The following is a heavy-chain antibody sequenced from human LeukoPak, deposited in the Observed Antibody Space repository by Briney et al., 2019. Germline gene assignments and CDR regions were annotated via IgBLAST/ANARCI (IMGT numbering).Heavy chain of an antibody. D-gene: IGHD6-13*01. CDR2: IKQDGREK. V-gene: IGHV3-7*01. J-gene: IGHJ4*02. CDR3: ARDSWYGDLDY. Sequence: GGSLRLSCAASGFTFSNYWMSWVRHAPGKGLEWVANIKQDGREKHYVDSVKGRFTISRDNAKNSLFLQMQSLRAEDTAVYYCARDSWYGDLDYWGQGTLVTVSS. CDR1: GFTFSNYW.